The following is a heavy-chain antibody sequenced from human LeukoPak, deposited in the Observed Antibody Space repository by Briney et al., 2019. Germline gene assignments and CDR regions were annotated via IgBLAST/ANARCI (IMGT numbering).Heavy chain of an antibody. CDR3: ARSAASIAALHFDY. V-gene: IGHV4-39*07. Sequence: SETLSLTCTVSGGSISSSSYYWGWIRQPPGKGLEWIGSIYYSGSTNYNPSLKSRVTISVDTSKNQFSLKLSSVTAADTAVYYCARSAASIAALHFDYWGQGTLVTVSS. CDR2: IYYSGST. D-gene: IGHD6-6*01. J-gene: IGHJ4*02. CDR1: GGSISSSSYY.